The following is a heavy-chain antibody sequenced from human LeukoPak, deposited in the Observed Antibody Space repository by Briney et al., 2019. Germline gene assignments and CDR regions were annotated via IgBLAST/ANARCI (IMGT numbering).Heavy chain of an antibody. CDR2: IDPSDSYA. D-gene: IGHD2-2*01. CDR3: VRHLSDITSCPNY. J-gene: IGHJ4*02. CDR1: GYSFTNYW. Sequence: GESLKISCKGSGYSFTNYWISWVRPMPGKGLEWMGRIDPSDSYANYSPSFQGHVTISADKSISIVYLQWSSLKASDTAIYYCVRHLSDITSCPNYWGPGTLVTVAS. V-gene: IGHV5-10-1*01.